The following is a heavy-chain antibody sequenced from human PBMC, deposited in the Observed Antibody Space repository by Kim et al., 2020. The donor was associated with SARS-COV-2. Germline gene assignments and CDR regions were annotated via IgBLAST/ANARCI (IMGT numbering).Heavy chain of an antibody. J-gene: IGHJ6*02. Sequence: SETLSLTCAVSGDSISRGGYYWAWIRQHPGKGLEWIGYIHVSGSTYYNPSLKSRVTISKDTSKNQFSLNLSSVTAADTAVYYCARDRLDGAWYGMDVWG. CDR1: GDSISRGGYY. V-gene: IGHV4-31*11. CDR3: ARDRLDGAWYGMDV. CDR2: IHVSGST. D-gene: IGHD3-16*01.